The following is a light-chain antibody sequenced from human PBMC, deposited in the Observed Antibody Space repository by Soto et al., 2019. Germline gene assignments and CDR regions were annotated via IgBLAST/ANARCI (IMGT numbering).Light chain of an antibody. CDR2: DVS. V-gene: IGLV2-14*01. CDR1: SSDVGVYNY. J-gene: IGLJ2*01. CDR3: SSYTRSSIVV. Sequence: QSALTQPASVSWSPGQSSTISCTGTSSDVGVYNYVSWYQQHPGKAPKLMIYDVSNRPSGVSNRFSGSKSGNTASLTISGLQAEDEDDYYCSSYTRSSIVVFGGGTKLTVL.